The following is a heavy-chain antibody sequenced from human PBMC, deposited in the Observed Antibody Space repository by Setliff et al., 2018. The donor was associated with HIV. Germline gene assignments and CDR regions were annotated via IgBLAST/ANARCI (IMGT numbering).Heavy chain of an antibody. CDR1: GFTFSTYA. CDR2: ISYDGSNK. V-gene: IGHV3-30*04. J-gene: IGHJ5*02. CDR3: ASSGSGSYINWFGP. Sequence: GSLRLSCAASGFTFSTYAMHWVRQAPGKGLEWVAVISYDGSNKYYADSVKGRFTISRDNDKNSVHLQMTSLRAEDTAAYYCASSGSGSYINWFGPWGQGTLVTVSS. D-gene: IGHD3-10*01.